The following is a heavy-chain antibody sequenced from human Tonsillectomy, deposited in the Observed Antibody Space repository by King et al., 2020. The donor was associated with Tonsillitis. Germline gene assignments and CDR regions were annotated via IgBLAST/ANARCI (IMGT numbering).Heavy chain of an antibody. V-gene: IGHV3-23*04. J-gene: IGHJ2*01. CDR1: GFTFSSYP. D-gene: IGHD6-13*01. CDR2: ISGSDNST. Sequence: QLVESGEGLVQPGGSLRLSCAASGFTFSSYPMGWVRQAPGKGLEWVSGISGSDNSTYYGDSVKGRFTISRDNSKNTLYLQMNSLRAEDTAVYYCAKGNISSWYVWYGYWYFDLWGRGTLVTVSS. CDR3: AKGNISSWYVWYGYWYFDL.